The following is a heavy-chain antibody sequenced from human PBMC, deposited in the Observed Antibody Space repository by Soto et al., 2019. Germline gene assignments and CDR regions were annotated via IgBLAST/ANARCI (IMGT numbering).Heavy chain of an antibody. Sequence: PSGTLSLTCDVSGDTISTGGYTWAWIRQQPGKALEWIGYIYYSGSTYYNPSLKSRVTISVDTSKNQFSLKLSSVTAADTAVYCCARDPRYSSGWRYFDYWGQGTLVTVSS. CDR1: GDTISTGGYT. V-gene: IGHV4-31*11. D-gene: IGHD6-19*01. J-gene: IGHJ4*02. CDR2: IYYSGST. CDR3: ARDPRYSSGWRYFDY.